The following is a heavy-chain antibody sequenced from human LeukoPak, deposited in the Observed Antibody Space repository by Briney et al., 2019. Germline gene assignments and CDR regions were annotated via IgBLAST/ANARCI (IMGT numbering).Heavy chain of an antibody. J-gene: IGHJ6*03. D-gene: IGHD6-6*01. CDR1: GGTFSSYA. V-gene: IGHV1-69*05. CDR3: ARGSIAARPGYYYYMDV. Sequence: SVRVSCKASGGTFSSYAISWVRQAPGQGLEWMGGITPIFGTANYAQKFQGRVTITTDESTSTAYMELSSLRSEDTAVYYCARGSIAARPGYYYYMDVWGKGTTVTVSS. CDR2: ITPIFGTA.